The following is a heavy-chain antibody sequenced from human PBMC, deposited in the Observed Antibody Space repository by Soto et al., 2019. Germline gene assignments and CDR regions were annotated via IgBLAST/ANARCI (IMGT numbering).Heavy chain of an antibody. Sequence: SETLSLTCTVSGGSISSYYWSWIRQPPGKGLEWIGYIYYSGSTNYNPSLKSRVTISVDTSKNQFSLKLSSVTAADTAVYYCARHLTYDFWSGYPKPDYYYYMDVWGKGTTVTVSS. CDR3: ARHLTYDFWSGYPKPDYYYYMDV. CDR1: GGSISSYY. D-gene: IGHD3-3*01. CDR2: IYYSGST. V-gene: IGHV4-59*08. J-gene: IGHJ6*03.